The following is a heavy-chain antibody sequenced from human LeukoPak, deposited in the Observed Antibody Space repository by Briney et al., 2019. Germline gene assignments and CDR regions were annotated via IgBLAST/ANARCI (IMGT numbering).Heavy chain of an antibody. V-gene: IGHV1-69*13. D-gene: IGHD1-26*01. J-gene: IGHJ4*02. CDR1: GGTFSSYA. CDR2: IIPIFGTA. Sequence: SVKVSCKASGGTFSSYAISWVRQAPGQGLRWMGGIIPIFGTANYAQKFQGRVTITADESTSTAYMELSSLRSEDTAVYYCARGSGGSYSGGEYFDYWGQGTLVTVSS. CDR3: ARGSGGSYSGGEYFDY.